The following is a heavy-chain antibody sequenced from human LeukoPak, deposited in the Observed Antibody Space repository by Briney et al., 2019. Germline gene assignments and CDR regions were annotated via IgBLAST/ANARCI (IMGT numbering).Heavy chain of an antibody. Sequence: GGSLRLSRAASGFTFSSYGMHWVRQAPGKGLEWVAVISYDGSNKYYADSVKGRFTISRDNSKNTLYLQMNSLRAEDTAVYYCAKDYCSSTSCPNYWGQGTLVTVSS. CDR1: GFTFSSYG. J-gene: IGHJ4*02. V-gene: IGHV3-30*18. CDR3: AKDYCSSTSCPNY. D-gene: IGHD2-2*01. CDR2: ISYDGSNK.